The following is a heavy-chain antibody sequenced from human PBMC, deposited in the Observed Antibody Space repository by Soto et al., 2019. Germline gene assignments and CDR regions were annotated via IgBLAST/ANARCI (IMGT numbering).Heavy chain of an antibody. CDR2: ISYDGSNK. J-gene: IGHJ4*02. Sequence: QVQLVESGGGVVQPGRSLRLSCAASGFTFSSYGMHWVRQAPGKGLEWVAVISYDGSNKNYADSVKGRFTISRDNSKNTLYLQMNSLRAEYTAVYYCAKDWRRRGGYDSSFDYWGQGTLVTVSS. V-gene: IGHV3-30*18. D-gene: IGHD5-12*01. CDR1: GFTFSSYG. CDR3: AKDWRRRGGYDSSFDY.